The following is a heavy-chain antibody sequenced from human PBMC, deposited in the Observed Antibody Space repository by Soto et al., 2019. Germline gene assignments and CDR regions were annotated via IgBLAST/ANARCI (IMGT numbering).Heavy chain of an antibody. CDR1: GGTFSSYA. D-gene: IGHD1-7*01. CDR3: ASAITGTTDYYGMDV. V-gene: IGHV1-69*13. Sequence: AASVKVSCKASGGTFSSYAISWVRQAPGQGLEWMGGIIPIFGTANYAQKFQGRVTITADESTSTAYMELSSLRSEDTAVYYCASAITGTTDYYGMDVWGQGTTVTVSS. CDR2: IIPIFGTA. J-gene: IGHJ6*02.